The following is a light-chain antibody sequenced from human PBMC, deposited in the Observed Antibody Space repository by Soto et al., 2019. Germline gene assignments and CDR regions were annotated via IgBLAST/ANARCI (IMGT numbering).Light chain of an antibody. Sequence: QSVLTQPPSASGTPGQRVTISCSGSSSNIGSNTVNWYQQLPGTAPKLLIYNNNQRPSGVPDRFPGSKSGTSASLTISGLQSEDEADFYCAAWDDRLNGFVIFGGGTKLTVL. CDR3: AAWDDRLNGFVI. CDR1: SSNIGSNT. CDR2: NNN. J-gene: IGLJ2*01. V-gene: IGLV1-44*01.